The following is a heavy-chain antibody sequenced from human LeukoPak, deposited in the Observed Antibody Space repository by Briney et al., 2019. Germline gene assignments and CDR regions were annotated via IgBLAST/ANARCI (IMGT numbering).Heavy chain of an antibody. D-gene: IGHD3-22*01. CDR1: GFTFSHYW. Sequence: GGSLRLSCAASGFTFSHYWLTGVRQAPGKGLDWVANIRQDGCVNHYVGSLRGRTTISRENAQNEVYLHMDSLRAKERAVYYGVRDTSPQTYDSGSYHHLDALDLCSQATIVTVSS. CDR2: IRQDGCVN. V-gene: IGHV3-7*03. CDR3: VRDTSPQTYDSGSYHHLDALDL. J-gene: IGHJ3*01.